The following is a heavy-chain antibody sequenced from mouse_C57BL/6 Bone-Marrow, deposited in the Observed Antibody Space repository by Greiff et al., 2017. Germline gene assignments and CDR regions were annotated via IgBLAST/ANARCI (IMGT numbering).Heavy chain of an antibody. CDR2: IYPRSGNT. CDR3: ARNYGSCLAWFAY. V-gene: IGHV1-81*01. CDR1: GYTFTSYG. Sequence: VQLQQSGAELARPGASVKLSCKASGYTFTSYGISWVKQRTGQGLEWIGEIYPRSGNTYYNEKFKGKATLTADKSSSTAYMERRSLTSEDSAVYFYARNYGSCLAWFAYWGQGTLVTVSA. D-gene: IGHD1-1*01. J-gene: IGHJ3*01.